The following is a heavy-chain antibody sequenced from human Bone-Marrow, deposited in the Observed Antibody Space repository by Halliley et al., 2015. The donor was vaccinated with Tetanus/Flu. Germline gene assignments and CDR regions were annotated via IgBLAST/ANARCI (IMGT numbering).Heavy chain of an antibody. J-gene: IGHJ6*02. CDR2: IYRSGST. CDR3: ARDRRDYDSWTSVYYYGLDV. Sequence: TLSLTCAVSGDSISNKDWWSWARQAPGKGLEWIGQIYRSGSTNYNPSLQTRVTISVDRSKNTFSLNLKSMTAADTAVYFCARDRRDYDSWTSVYYYGLDVWGRGTTVTVSS. D-gene: IGHD3-3*01. CDR1: GDSISNKDW. V-gene: IGHV4-4*01.